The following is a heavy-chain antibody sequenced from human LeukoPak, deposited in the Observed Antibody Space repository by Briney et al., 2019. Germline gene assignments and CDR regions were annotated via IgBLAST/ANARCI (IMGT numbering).Heavy chain of an antibody. Sequence: PGGSLRLSCAASGFTFSSYWMSWVRQAPGKGLEWVANIKQDGSEKYYVDSVKGRFTISRDNAKNSLYLQMNSLRAEDTAVYYCASSLYYDYVWGSYRYQPDAFDIWGQGTMVTVSS. CDR2: IKQDGSEK. CDR3: ASSLYYDYVWGSYRYQPDAFDI. V-gene: IGHV3-7*01. J-gene: IGHJ3*02. D-gene: IGHD3-16*02. CDR1: GFTFSSYW.